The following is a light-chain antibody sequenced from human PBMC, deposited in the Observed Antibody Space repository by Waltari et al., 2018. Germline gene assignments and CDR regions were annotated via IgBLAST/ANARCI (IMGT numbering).Light chain of an antibody. CDR2: GAS. J-gene: IGKJ4*01. CDR1: QSVNSN. Sequence: MPQSQPTLSVSQGERATPSCRARQSVNSNLAWYQQKPGQAPRLLIYGASTRATGIPARFSASGSGTEFTLTISSLQSEDFAVYYCQHYNNWLTFGGGTKVEIK. V-gene: IGKV3-15*01. CDR3: QHYNNWLT.